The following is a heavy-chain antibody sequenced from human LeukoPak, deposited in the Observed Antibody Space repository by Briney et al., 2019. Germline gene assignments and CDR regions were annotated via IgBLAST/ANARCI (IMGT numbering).Heavy chain of an antibody. D-gene: IGHD3-10*01. V-gene: IGHV4-59*01. CDR1: GGSISSYY. J-gene: IGHJ2*01. CDR2: IYYSGST. Sequence: SETLSLTCTVSGGSISSYYWSWIRQPPGKGLEWIGYIYYSGSTNYNPSLKSRVTISVDTSKNQFSLKLSSVTAADTAVYYCAREGEYYYGSGSPSWYFDLWGRGTLVTVSS. CDR3: AREGEYYYGSGSPSWYFDL.